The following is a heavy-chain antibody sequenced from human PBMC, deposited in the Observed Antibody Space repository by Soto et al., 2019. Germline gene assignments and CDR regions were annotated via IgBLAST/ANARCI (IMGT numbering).Heavy chain of an antibody. J-gene: IGHJ4*02. Sequence: TSETLSLTCSFSGDSVTSHYLTWIRQSPEKGLEWIGEMNYSGFSNYNPSLKSRVTISVDTSKNQFSLKLSSVTAADTAVYYCARGSGYDRLSDYYFDYWGQGTLVTVSS. D-gene: IGHD5-12*01. CDR3: ARGSGYDRLSDYYFDY. V-gene: IGHV4-34*01. CDR1: GDSVTSHY. CDR2: MNYSGFS.